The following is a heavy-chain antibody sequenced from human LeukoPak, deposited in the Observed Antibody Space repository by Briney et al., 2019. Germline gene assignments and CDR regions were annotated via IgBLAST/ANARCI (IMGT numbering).Heavy chain of an antibody. D-gene: IGHD3-10*01. CDR1: GYTFTSYD. Sequence: GASVKVSCKASGYTFTSYDINWVRQATGQGLEWMGWMNPNSGNTGYAQKFQGRVTMTRNTSISTAYMELSSLRSEDTAVYYCARSESRWFGELYAFDIWGQGTMVTVSS. J-gene: IGHJ3*02. CDR2: MNPNSGNT. V-gene: IGHV1-8*01. CDR3: ARSESRWFGELYAFDI.